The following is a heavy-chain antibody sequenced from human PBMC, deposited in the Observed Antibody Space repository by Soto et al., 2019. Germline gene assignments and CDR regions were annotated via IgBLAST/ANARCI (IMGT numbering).Heavy chain of an antibody. J-gene: IGHJ6*02. V-gene: IGHV3-15*01. CDR3: ITDFTSVMDV. CDR2: IKSKSDGGTT. Sequence: EVQVVESGGGLVKPGGSLRLSCSVSGFTFRNAWMSWVRQAPGKGLEWVGRIKSKSDGGTTDYAAPVKGRFTISRDDLQNSVFLQMKSLKTEDTAMYYCITDFTSVMDVWGQGTTVTVSS. CDR1: GFTFRNAW.